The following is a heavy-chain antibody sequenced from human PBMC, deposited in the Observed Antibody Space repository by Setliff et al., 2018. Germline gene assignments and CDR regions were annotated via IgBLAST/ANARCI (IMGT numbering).Heavy chain of an antibody. CDR1: TFTFTKYA. J-gene: IGHJ4*02. CDR2: IHVSGGST. V-gene: IGHV3-23*01. D-gene: IGHD1-7*01. CDR3: AKPQVELRWGFES. Sequence: GGSLRLSCVASTFTFTKYAVTWVRQAPGKGLEWVSSIHVSGGSTYYADSVKGRFTIFRDGSKNTLFLHMTSLRAEDTAVYYCAKPQVELRWGFESWGQGTPVTVSS.